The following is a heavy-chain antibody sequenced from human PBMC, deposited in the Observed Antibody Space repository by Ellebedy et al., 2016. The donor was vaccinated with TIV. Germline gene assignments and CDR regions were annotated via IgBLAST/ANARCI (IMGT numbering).Heavy chain of an antibody. CDR1: GFTFSSFA. D-gene: IGHD3-22*01. CDR3: ARVDRGLAFDY. V-gene: IGHV3-53*01. Sequence: GGSLRLSCAASGFTFSSFAMHWVRQAPGKGLEWVSIIYSAGTTYHADSVKGRFTISRDTSKNMVYLQMNSLRAEDTAVYYCARVDRGLAFDYWGRGTLVTVSS. CDR2: IYSAGTT. J-gene: IGHJ4*02.